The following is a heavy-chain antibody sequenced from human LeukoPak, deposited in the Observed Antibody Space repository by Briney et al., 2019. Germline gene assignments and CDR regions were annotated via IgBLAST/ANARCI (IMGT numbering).Heavy chain of an antibody. D-gene: IGHD4-11*01. CDR1: GGTFSGYA. V-gene: IGHV1-69*05. J-gene: IGHJ4*02. Sequence: ASVKVSCKASGGTFSGYAISWVRQAPGQGLEWMGGIIPIFGTANYAQKLQGRVTITTDESTSTAYMELSSLRSEDTAVYYCARGMSNYVYDHWGKETLVPVS. CDR3: ARGMSNYVYDH. CDR2: IIPIFGTA.